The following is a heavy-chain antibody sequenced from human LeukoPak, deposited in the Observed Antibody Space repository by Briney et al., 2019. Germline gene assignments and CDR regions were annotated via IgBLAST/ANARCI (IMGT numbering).Heavy chain of an antibody. J-gene: IGHJ4*02. CDR2: VSCSGDST. D-gene: IGHD6-13*01. Sequence: PGGSLRLSCAASGLTISSNFMGWVRQAPGKGLEWVSTVSCSGDSTHYADSVKGRLTISRDNSKNTLYLQMNSLRADDTAVYYCAKGSWLDYWGQGTLVTVSS. CDR3: AKGSWLDY. CDR1: GLTISSNF. V-gene: IGHV3-23*01.